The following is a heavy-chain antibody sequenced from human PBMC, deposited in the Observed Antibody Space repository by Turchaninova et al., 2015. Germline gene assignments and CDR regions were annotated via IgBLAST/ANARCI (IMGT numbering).Heavy chain of an antibody. V-gene: IGHV3-48*02. J-gene: IGHJ4*02. CDR2: IRSRSANI. D-gene: IGHD6-6*01. Sequence: VQLVESGGGLVQPGGSLRLSCAASGFTLSCCAMNWVRQVPGKGLEWVSYIRSRSANIHYADSVKGRFTISRDNAKNSLYLQMNSLREEDTGVYYCARDKSLGSVFVHHLDYWGQGILVTVSS. CDR3: ARDKSLGSVFVHHLDY. CDR1: GFTLSCCA.